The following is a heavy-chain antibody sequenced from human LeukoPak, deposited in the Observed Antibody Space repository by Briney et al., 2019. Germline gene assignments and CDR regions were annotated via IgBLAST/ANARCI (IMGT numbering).Heavy chain of an antibody. Sequence: SETLSLTCTVSGGSISSYYWSWIRQPPGKGLECSGYIYYSGTTNYNPSLKSRVTISVGTSKNQFSLKLSSVTAADTAVYYCARSGFGELFGSWFDPWGQGTLVTVSS. CDR1: GGSISSYY. D-gene: IGHD3-10*01. V-gene: IGHV4-59*08. CDR3: ARSGFGELFGSWFDP. J-gene: IGHJ5*02. CDR2: IYYSGTT.